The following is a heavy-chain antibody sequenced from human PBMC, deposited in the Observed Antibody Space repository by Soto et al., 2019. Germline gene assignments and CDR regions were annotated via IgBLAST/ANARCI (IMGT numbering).Heavy chain of an antibody. CDR2: IIPIFGTA. Sequence: SVKVSCKASGGTFSSYAISWVRQAPGQGLEWMGGIIPIFGTANYAQKFQGRVTITADESTSTAYMELSSLRSEDTAVYYCARNLGYSSSWSSGRIDYWGQGTLVTVSS. D-gene: IGHD6-13*01. CDR3: ARNLGYSSSWSSGRIDY. V-gene: IGHV1-69*13. J-gene: IGHJ4*02. CDR1: GGTFSSYA.